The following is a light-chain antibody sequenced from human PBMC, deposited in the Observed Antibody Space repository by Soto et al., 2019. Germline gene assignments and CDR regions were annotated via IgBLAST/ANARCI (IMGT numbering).Light chain of an antibody. CDR2: GAS. CDR1: QSVASSY. CDR3: QQYGSSSFT. Sequence: EIVLTQSPGTLSLSPGEGATLSCRASQSVASSYLAWYQQEPGQAPRLIIYGASNRATGTPDRFSGGGSGTDFTLTISRLEPEDFAVYYCQQYGSSSFTFGQGTKLEIK. J-gene: IGKJ2*01. V-gene: IGKV3-20*01.